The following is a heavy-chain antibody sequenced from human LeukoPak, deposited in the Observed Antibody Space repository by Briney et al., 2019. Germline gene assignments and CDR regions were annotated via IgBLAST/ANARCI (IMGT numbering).Heavy chain of an antibody. CDR2: IAYDGSTK. V-gene: IGHV3-30*04. CDR3: AKSYCSGGSCYSWSVDY. Sequence: GGSLRLSCAASGFSFRSYAMHWVRQAPGKGLEWVAVIAYDGSTKYYADSVKGRFTISRGNSHNTVDLQMNSLTAEDMAVYFCAKSYCSGGSCYSWSVDYWGQGTLVTVSP. CDR1: GFSFRSYA. J-gene: IGHJ4*02. D-gene: IGHD2-15*01.